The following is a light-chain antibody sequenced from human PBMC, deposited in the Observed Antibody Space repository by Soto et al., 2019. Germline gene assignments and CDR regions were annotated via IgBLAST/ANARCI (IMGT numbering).Light chain of an antibody. CDR3: QQRSNWPPTT. V-gene: IGKV3D-20*02. J-gene: IGKJ5*01. CDR1: QSVSSNF. CDR2: GAS. Sequence: ENVLTQSPGTLSLSPGEGATLSCRASQSVSSNFLAWYQQKPGQAPRLLIYGASSRATGIPDRFSGSGSGTDFTLTISRLEPEDFAVYYCQQRSNWPPTTFGQGTRLEIK.